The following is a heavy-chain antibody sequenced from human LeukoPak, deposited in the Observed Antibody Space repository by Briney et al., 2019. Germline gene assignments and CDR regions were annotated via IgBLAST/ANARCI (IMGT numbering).Heavy chain of an antibody. Sequence: PGGSLRLSCAASGFTFSDYGMHWVRQAPGKGLEWVAFIRYDGSNKYYTDSVKGRFSISRDNSKNTLYLQMNSLRAEDTAVYYCAKDIILWHYFDYWGQGTLVTVSS. CDR1: GFTFSDYG. J-gene: IGHJ4*02. CDR2: IRYDGSNK. D-gene: IGHD2-21*01. V-gene: IGHV3-30*02. CDR3: AKDIILWHYFDY.